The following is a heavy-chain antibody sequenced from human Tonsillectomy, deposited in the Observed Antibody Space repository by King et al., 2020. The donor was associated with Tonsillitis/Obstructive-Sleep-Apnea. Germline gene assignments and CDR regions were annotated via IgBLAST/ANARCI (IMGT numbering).Heavy chain of an antibody. V-gene: IGHV1-2*02. CDR2: INPNSGDT. Sequence: QLVQSGAEMKKPGDSVKVSCKASGYTFTDYYMHWVRQAPGQGLEWMGWINPNSGDTNYAQKFQDRVTMTRDTSISTAYMDVSRLSSDDTAWYYCAREESSGWFYYLDYWGQGTLVTVSS. CDR1: GYTFTDYY. CDR3: AREESSGWFYYLDY. J-gene: IGHJ4*02. D-gene: IGHD6-19*01.